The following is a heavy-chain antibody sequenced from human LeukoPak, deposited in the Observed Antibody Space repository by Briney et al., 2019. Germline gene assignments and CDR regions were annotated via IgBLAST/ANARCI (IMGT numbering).Heavy chain of an antibody. CDR3: ARVESGSYEAD. CDR1: GGSFSGYY. J-gene: IGHJ4*02. CDR2: INHSGST. V-gene: IGHV4-34*01. Sequence: SETLSLTCAVYGGSFSGYYWSWIRQPPGKGLEWIGEINHSGSTNYNPSLKSRVTISVDTSKNQFSLKLSSVTAADTAVYYCARVESGSYEADWGQGTLVTVSS. D-gene: IGHD1-26*01.